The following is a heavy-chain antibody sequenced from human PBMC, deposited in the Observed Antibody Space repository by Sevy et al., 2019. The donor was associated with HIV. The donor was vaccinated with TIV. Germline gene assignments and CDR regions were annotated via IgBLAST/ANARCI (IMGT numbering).Heavy chain of an antibody. V-gene: IGHV3-33*06. J-gene: IGHJ4*02. CDR1: GFSFNTYG. CDR3: AKETPYKWEFDY. D-gene: IGHD1-26*01. CDR2: IWYDGHNK. Sequence: GGSLRLSCAASGFSFNTYGMHWVRQAPGKGLEWVAAIWYDGHNKYYTDSVKGRFNISRDNSKNTLYLQMNSLRADDTAVYYCAKETPYKWEFDYWGQGTLVIVSS.